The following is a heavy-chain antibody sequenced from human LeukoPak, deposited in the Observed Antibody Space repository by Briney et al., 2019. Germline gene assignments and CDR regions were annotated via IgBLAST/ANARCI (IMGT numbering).Heavy chain of an antibody. CDR3: ARMVRGVTRSRSNWFDP. CDR2: IYHSGST. J-gene: IGHJ5*02. V-gene: IGHV4-38-2*01. Sequence: SETLSLTCAVSGYSISSGYYWGWIRQPPGKGLEWIGSIYHSGSTYYNPSLKSRVTISVDTSKNQFSLKLSSVTAADTAVYYCARMVRGVTRSRSNWFDPWGQGTLVTVSS. D-gene: IGHD3-10*01. CDR1: GYSISSGYY.